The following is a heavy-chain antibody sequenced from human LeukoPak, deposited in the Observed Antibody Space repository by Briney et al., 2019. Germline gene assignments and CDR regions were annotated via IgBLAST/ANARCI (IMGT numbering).Heavy chain of an antibody. D-gene: IGHD4-23*01. Sequence: GSLRLSCAASGFTVSSNYMSWVRQAPGKGLEWIGSIYYSGSTYYNPSLKSRVTISVDTSKNQFSLKLSSVTAADTAVYYCARADYGGNLDFDYWGQGTLVTVSS. J-gene: IGHJ4*02. V-gene: IGHV4-39*07. CDR1: GFTVSSNY. CDR3: ARADYGGNLDFDY. CDR2: IYYSGST.